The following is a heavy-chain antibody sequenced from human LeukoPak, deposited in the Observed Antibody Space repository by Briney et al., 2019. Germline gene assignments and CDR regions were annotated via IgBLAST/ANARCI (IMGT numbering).Heavy chain of an antibody. CDR1: GVTFSSYA. CDR3: AKGARWELPLDY. D-gene: IGHD1-26*01. V-gene: IGHV3-23*01. J-gene: IGHJ4*02. CDR2: ISGSGGRT. Sequence: GGSLRLSCAASGVTFSSYAMSWVRQAPGKGLEWVSAISGSGGRTYYADSVKGRFTISRDNSMDTLYLQMNSLRADDTAVYYCAKGARWELPLDYWGQGTLVTVSS.